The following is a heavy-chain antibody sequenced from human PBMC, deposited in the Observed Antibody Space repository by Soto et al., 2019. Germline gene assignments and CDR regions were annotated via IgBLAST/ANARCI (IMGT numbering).Heavy chain of an antibody. J-gene: IGHJ5*02. Sequence: GGSLRLSCAASGFTFSDYYMSWIRQAPGKGLEWVSYISSSSSYTNYADSVKGRFTISRDNAKRSLYLQMMSLTAEDTAIYYCVRGGGGGLFDPWGQGTMVTVS. CDR3: VRGGGGGLFDP. CDR2: ISSSSSYT. V-gene: IGHV3-11*06. CDR1: GFTFSDYY. D-gene: IGHD2-15*01.